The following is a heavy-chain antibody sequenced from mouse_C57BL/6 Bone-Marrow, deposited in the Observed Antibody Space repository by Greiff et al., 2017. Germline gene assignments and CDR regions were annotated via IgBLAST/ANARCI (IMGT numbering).Heavy chain of an antibody. Sequence: EVHLVESGGDLVKPGGSLTLSCAASGFTFSSSGMSWVRQTPDKRLEWVATISSGGSYTYSPDSVKGRFPISRDNAKNTLYLQMSRLKSEDTAMYYCARRGTTVVARAMDYWGQGTSVTVSS. D-gene: IGHD1-1*01. V-gene: IGHV5-6*01. CDR2: ISSGGSYT. CDR1: GFTFSSSG. J-gene: IGHJ4*01. CDR3: ARRGTTVVARAMDY.